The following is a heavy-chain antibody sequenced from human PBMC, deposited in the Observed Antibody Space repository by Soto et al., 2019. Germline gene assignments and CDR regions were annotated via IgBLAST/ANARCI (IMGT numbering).Heavy chain of an antibody. CDR3: AKVPLPLDYFDY. CDR1: GFTFSNYA. D-gene: IGHD2-2*01. CDR2: ISGSGST. J-gene: IGHJ4*02. Sequence: EVQLLESGGGFVQPGGSLRLSCAASGFTFSNYAMNWVRQAPGKGLEWVSAISGSGSTYYADSVKGGFTISRDNSKNTLYLQMNSLRAEDTAVYYCAKVPLPLDYFDYWGPGTLVTVSS. V-gene: IGHV3-23*01.